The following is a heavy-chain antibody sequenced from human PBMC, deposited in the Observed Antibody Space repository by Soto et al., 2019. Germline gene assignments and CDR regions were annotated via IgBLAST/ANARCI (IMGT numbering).Heavy chain of an antibody. CDR1: GYTFIDYY. CDR3: VRDFGSVLTNWFDP. V-gene: IGHV1-2*02. Sequence: ASVKVSCKASGYTFIDYYINWVRQAPGQGFEWMGWINPNSGGTYYAQKFEGRVTMTRDTSISTAYRELSRLRSDDTAIYYCVRDFGSVLTNWFDPWGQGTLVTLTS. CDR2: INPNSGGT. J-gene: IGHJ5*02. D-gene: IGHD3-3*01.